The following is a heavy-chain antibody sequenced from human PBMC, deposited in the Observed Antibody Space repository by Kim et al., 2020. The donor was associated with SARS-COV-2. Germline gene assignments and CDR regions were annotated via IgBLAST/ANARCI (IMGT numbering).Heavy chain of an antibody. V-gene: IGHV1-69*06. CDR1: GGTFSSYA. CDR2: IIPIFGTA. D-gene: IGHD3-10*01. Sequence: SVKVSCKASGGTFSSYAISWVRQAPGQGLEWMGGIIPIFGTANYAQKFQGRVTITADKSTSTAYMELSSLRSEDTAVYYCASGTRVYYYYGMDVWGQGTTVTASS. J-gene: IGHJ6*02. CDR3: ASGTRVYYYYGMDV.